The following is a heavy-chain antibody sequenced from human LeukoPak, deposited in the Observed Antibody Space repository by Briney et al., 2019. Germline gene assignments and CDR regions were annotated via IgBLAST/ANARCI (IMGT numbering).Heavy chain of an antibody. CDR2: IYYSGST. CDR3: ARQYDYVWGSYRQYYFDY. J-gene: IGHJ4*02. Sequence: PSETLSLTCTVSGGSINSSSYYWGWIRQPPGKGLEWIGSIYYSGSTYYNPSLKSRFTISVDTSKNQFSLKLSSMTAADTAVYYCARQYDYVWGSYRQYYFDYWGQGTLVTVSS. CDR1: GGSINSSSYY. V-gene: IGHV4-39*01. D-gene: IGHD3-16*02.